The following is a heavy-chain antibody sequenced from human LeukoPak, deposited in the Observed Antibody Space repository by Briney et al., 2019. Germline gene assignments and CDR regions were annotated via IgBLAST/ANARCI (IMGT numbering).Heavy chain of an antibody. V-gene: IGHV1-69*04. CDR1: GGTFSSKV. D-gene: IGHD3-22*01. J-gene: IGHJ6*02. Sequence: GGSLRLSCKASGGTFSSKVISWVRQAPGQGLEWMGRIIPIVGRTTYAQKFQDRITITADKSTNIAYVELSSLRFEDTAMYYCARGGSSGGDAMDVWGQGTTVIVSS. CDR2: IIPIVGRT. CDR3: ARGGSSGGDAMDV.